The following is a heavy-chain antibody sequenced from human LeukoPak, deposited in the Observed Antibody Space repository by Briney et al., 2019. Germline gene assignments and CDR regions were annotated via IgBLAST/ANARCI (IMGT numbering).Heavy chain of an antibody. D-gene: IGHD3-22*01. CDR3: ARAPSLGYDSSGYYWDWYFDL. Sequence: GGSLRLSCAASGFTFSSYWMSWVRQAPGKGLEWAANIKQDGSEKYYVDSVKGRFTISRDNAKNSLYLQMNSLRAEDTAVYYCARAPSLGYDSSGYYWDWYFDLWGRGTLVTVSS. CDR2: IKQDGSEK. V-gene: IGHV3-7*01. CDR1: GFTFSSYW. J-gene: IGHJ2*01.